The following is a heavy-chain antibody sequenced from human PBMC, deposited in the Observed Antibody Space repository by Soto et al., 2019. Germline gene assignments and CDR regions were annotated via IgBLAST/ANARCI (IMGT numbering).Heavy chain of an antibody. CDR2: IYYSGST. D-gene: IGHD3-10*01. Sequence: LSLTCTVSGGSISSSSYYWGWIRQPPGKGLEWIGSIYYSGSTYYNPSLKSRVTISVDTSKNQFSLKLSSVTAADTAVYYCARLDLSPSFPPYYGSGSLCGQGTLVTVSS. CDR1: GGSISSSSYY. J-gene: IGHJ4*02. V-gene: IGHV4-39*01. CDR3: ARLDLSPSFPPYYGSGSL.